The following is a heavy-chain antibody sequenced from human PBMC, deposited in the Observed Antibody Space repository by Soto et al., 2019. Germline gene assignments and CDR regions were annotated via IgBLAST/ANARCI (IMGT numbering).Heavy chain of an antibody. J-gene: IGHJ4*02. CDR3: ARGDSSSWYWYY. CDR1: CGSMSSGDYY. D-gene: IGHD6-13*01. V-gene: IGHV4-30-4*01. Sequence: PXETLSLTCTVACGSMSSGDYYWSWIRQPPGKGLEWIGYIYYSGSTYYNPSLKSRVTISVDTSKNQFSLKLSSVTASDTAVYYCARGDSSSWYWYYWGQGTLVTVS. CDR2: IYYSGST.